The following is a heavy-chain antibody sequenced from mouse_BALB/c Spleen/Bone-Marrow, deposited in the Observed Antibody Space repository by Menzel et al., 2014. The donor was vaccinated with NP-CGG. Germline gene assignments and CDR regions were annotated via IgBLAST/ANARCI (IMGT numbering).Heavy chain of an antibody. V-gene: IGHV1-54*01. CDR3: ARRYYVRWYFDV. D-gene: IGHD1-1*01. CDR2: INPGTGDT. J-gene: IGHJ1*01. Sequence: QVQLQQSGAELVRPGTSVKVSCKASGYAFTNYLIEWVKQRPGQGLEWIGVINPGTGDTNYNEKFKGKVTLTADKTSNTAYMQFSSLTSDDSAVYFCARRYYVRWYFDVWGAGATVTVSS. CDR1: GYAFTNYL.